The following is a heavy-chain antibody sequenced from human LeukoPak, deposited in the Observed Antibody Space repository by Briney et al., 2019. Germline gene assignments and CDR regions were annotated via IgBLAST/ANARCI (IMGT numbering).Heavy chain of an antibody. J-gene: IGHJ4*02. V-gene: IGHV1-8*01. Sequence: ASVKVSCKASGYTFTSYDINWVRQATGQGLEWMGWMNPNSGNTGYAQKFQGRVTMTRNTSISTAYMELSSLGSEDTAVYYCARGIAAADSYFDYWGQGTLVTVSS. CDR3: ARGIAAADSYFDY. D-gene: IGHD6-13*01. CDR1: GYTFTSYD. CDR2: MNPNSGNT.